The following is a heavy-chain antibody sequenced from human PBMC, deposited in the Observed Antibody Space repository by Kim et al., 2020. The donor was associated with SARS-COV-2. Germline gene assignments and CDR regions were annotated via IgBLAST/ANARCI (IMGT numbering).Heavy chain of an antibody. CDR3: ARVHYDFWSGQKEFDY. CDR1: GYTFTSYD. D-gene: IGHD3-3*01. J-gene: IGHJ4*02. V-gene: IGHV1-8*01. CDR2: MNPNSGNT. Sequence: ASVKVSCKASGYTFTSYDINWVRQATGQGLEWMGWMNPNSGNTGYAQKFQGRVTMTRNTSISTAYMELSSLRSEDTAVYYCARVHYDFWSGQKEFDYWGQGTLVTVSS.